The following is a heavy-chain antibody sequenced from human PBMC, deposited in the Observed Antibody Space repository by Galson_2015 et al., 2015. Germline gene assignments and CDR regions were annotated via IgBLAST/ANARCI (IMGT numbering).Heavy chain of an antibody. D-gene: IGHD3-10*01. J-gene: IGHJ5*02. CDR2: ISGSGGST. CDR1: GFTFSSYA. Sequence: SLRLSCAASGFTFSSYAMSWVRQAPGKGLEWVSAISGSGGSTYYADSVKGRFTISRDNSKNTLYLQMNSLRAEDTAVYYCAKIIGGDWGGPSPWFGPWGQGTLVTVSS. V-gene: IGHV3-23*01. CDR3: AKIIGGDWGGPSPWFGP.